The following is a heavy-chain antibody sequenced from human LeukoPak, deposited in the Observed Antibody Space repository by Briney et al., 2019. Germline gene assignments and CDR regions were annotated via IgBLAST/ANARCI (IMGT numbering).Heavy chain of an antibody. Sequence: SQTLSLTCTVSGGSISSGGYYWSWIRQHPGKGPEWIGYIYYSGSTYYNPSLKSRVTISVDTSKNQFSLKLSSVTAADTAVYYCARSDYDSSGYYYNYWGQGTLVTVSS. CDR2: IYYSGST. CDR1: GGSISSGGYY. D-gene: IGHD3-22*01. V-gene: IGHV4-31*03. J-gene: IGHJ4*02. CDR3: ARSDYDSSGYYYNY.